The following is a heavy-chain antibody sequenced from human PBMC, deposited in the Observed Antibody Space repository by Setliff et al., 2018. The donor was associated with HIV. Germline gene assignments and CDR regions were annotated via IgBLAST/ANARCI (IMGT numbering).Heavy chain of an antibody. V-gene: IGHV6-1*01. CDR3: ARASKYGVRYYFDY. D-gene: IGHD4-17*01. CDR2: TYYRSKRYN. J-gene: IGHJ4*02. CDR1: GDSVSSDTTA. Sequence: PWQTLSLTCAISGDSVSSDTTAWNWVRQSPSRGVEWLGRTYYRSKRYNDYAPSVKSRIGINPDTSTNQFSLQLKSVTPDDTAVYLCARASKYGVRYYFDYWGLGTLVTVSS.